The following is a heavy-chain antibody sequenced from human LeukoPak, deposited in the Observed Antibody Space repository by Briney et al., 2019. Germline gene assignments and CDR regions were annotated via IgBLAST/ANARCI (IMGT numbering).Heavy chain of an antibody. J-gene: IGHJ6*02. D-gene: IGHD3-16*01. CDR1: GGTFSSYA. V-gene: IGHV1-69*13. CDR2: IIPIFGTA. Sequence: GASVKVSCKASGGTFSSYAISWVRQAPGQGLEWMGGIIPIFGTANYAQKFQGRVTITADESTSTAYMELSSLRSEDTAVYYCARMGELNWAYYYYGMDVWGQGTTVTVSS. CDR3: ARMGELNWAYYYYGMDV.